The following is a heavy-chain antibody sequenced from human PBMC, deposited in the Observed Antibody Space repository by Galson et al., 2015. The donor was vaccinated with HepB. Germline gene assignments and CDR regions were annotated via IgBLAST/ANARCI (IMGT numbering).Heavy chain of an antibody. CDR2: MNQDGGEK. D-gene: IGHD2-2*01. J-gene: IGHJ4*02. Sequence: SLRLSCAASGFTFSNLWMSWIRQAPGKGLECVANMNQDGGEKYYVDSVKGRFTISRDNSKNSLYLQMSSLRAEDTAVDYCAKGDYQHHYRGQGTQLTVSS. CDR1: GFTFSNLW. V-gene: IGHV3-7*03. CDR3: AKGDYQHHY.